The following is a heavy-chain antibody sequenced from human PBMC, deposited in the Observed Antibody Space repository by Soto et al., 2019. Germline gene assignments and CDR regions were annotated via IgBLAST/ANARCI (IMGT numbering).Heavy chain of an antibody. CDR3: AKGGGPNDYGDLNAFDI. V-gene: IGHV3-23*01. CDR2: ISGSGGST. CDR1: GFTFSSYA. Sequence: GGSLRLSCAASGFTFSSYAMSWVRQAPGKGLEWVSAISGSGGSTYYADSVKGRFTISRDTSKNTLYLQMNSLRAEDRAVYYCAKGGGPNDYGDLNAFDIWGQGTMVTVSS. J-gene: IGHJ3*02. D-gene: IGHD4-17*01.